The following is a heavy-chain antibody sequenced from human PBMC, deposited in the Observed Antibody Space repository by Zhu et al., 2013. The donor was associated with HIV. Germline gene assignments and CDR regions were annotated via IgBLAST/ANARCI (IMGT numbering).Heavy chain of an antibody. V-gene: IGHV1-46*01. CDR2: LTPRGGST. Sequence: QVHLVQSGAEVKEPGASVKVPCKASGYTFSAYYIHFVQQAPGQGLEWMGILTPRGGSTSYAQKFLGRVAMTRDTSTNTVYMELSSLTSEDTAVYYCARGRDRGYHYGPAMDVWGQGTTVTVSS. J-gene: IGHJ6*02. CDR1: GYTFSAYY. CDR3: ARGRDRGYHYGPAMDV. D-gene: IGHD5-18*01.